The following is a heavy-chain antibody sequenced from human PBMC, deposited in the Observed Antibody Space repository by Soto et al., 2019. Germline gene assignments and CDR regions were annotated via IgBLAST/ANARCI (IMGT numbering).Heavy chain of an antibody. CDR3: ARDYDILTGYYSYYDGIDL. Sequence: QVQLVQSGAEVKKPGTSVKLSCKASGYTFTSYDINWVRQATGQGLEWMGWMNPNSSNTGYAQKFQGRVTITSHTSMSAAYMELSSLRSEDTAVYYCARDYDILTGYYSYYDGIDLWGQGTTVTVS. CDR1: GYTFTSYD. J-gene: IGHJ6*02. D-gene: IGHD3-9*01. CDR2: MNPNSSNT. V-gene: IGHV1-8*01.